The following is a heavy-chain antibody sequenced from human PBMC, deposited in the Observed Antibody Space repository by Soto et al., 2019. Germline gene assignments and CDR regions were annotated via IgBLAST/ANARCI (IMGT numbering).Heavy chain of an antibody. CDR1: GFTFSNAW. V-gene: IGHV3-15*07. J-gene: IGHJ6*02. Sequence: EVQLVESGGGLVKPGGSLRLSCAASGFTFSNAWMNWVRQAPGKGLEWVGRIKSKTDGGTTDYAAPVKGRFTISRDDSKNTLYLQMNSLKTEHTAFYYCTTDAYSSSSPPSTSYYYGMDVWGQGTTVTVSS. CDR2: IKSKTDGGTT. CDR3: TTDAYSSSSPPSTSYYYGMDV. D-gene: IGHD6-6*01.